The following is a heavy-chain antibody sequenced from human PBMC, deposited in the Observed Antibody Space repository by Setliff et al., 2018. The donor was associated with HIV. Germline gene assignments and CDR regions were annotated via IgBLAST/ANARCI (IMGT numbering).Heavy chain of an antibody. Sequence: GGSLRLSCAASGFTFSDHYMDWVRQAPGKGLEWVGRSRNKVNSYTTEYAAAVKGRFTISRDDSKDSLYLQMNSLKTEDTAVYYCARGRLLWSGSYYYYYMDVWGKGTTVTVSS. CDR3: ARGRLLWSGSYYYYYMDV. CDR1: GFTFSDHY. V-gene: IGHV3-72*01. J-gene: IGHJ6*03. CDR2: SRNKVNSYTT. D-gene: IGHD3-10*01.